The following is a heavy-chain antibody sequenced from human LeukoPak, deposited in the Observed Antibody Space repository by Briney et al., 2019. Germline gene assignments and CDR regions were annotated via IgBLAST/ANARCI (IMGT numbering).Heavy chain of an antibody. J-gene: IGHJ4*02. V-gene: IGHV3-53*01. CDR3: ARHVLFYGGNSNYFDY. D-gene: IGHD4-23*01. CDR2: RYSGGST. Sequence: PGGSLRLSCAASGFTVSSNYMSWVRQAPGKGLEWVSVRYSGGSTYYADSVKGRFTISRDNSKNTLYLQMNSLRVEDTAVYYCARHVLFYGGNSNYFDYWGQGTLVTVSS. CDR1: GFTVSSNY.